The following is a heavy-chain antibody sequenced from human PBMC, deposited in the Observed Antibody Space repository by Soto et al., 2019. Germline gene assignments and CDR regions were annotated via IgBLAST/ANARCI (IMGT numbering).Heavy chain of an antibody. Sequence: SETLSLTCAVSGGSISSGGYSWSWIRQPPGKGLEWIGYIYHSGSTYYNPSLKSRVTISVDRSKNQFSLKLSSVTAADTAVYSCPRVSDSSGYYYDYWGQGTLVTVSS. CDR2: IYHSGST. CDR3: PRVSDSSGYYYDY. CDR1: GGSISSGGYS. J-gene: IGHJ4*02. V-gene: IGHV4-30-2*01. D-gene: IGHD3-22*01.